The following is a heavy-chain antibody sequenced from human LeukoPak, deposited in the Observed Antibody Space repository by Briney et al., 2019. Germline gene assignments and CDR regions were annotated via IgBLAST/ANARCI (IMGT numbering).Heavy chain of an antibody. V-gene: IGHV1-18*01. CDR2: ISAYNGNT. CDR3: ARDGEQQLNYYYYMDV. CDR1: GYTFTNYG. J-gene: IGHJ6*03. Sequence: GASVEVSCKASGYTFTNYGFSWVRQAPGQGLEWMGWISAYNGNTISAQKFQGRVTMTTDSSTTTAYMELRSLRSDDTAVYYCARDGEQQLNYYYYMDVWGKGTTVTISS. D-gene: IGHD6-13*01.